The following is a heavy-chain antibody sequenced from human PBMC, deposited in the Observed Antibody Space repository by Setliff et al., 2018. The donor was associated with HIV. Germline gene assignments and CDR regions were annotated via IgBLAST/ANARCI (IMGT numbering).Heavy chain of an antibody. J-gene: IGHJ5*02. CDR2: IYHTGRT. CDR3: ASRIYYYDESRVLREEGFVP. V-gene: IGHV4-39*01. CDR1: GGSIDNNKYY. D-gene: IGHD3-22*01. Sequence: KPSETLSLTCSVSGGSIDNNKYYWTWIRQPPGKGLEWTGSIYHTGRTYYNRSLESRLTISIDTSKNQFSLKLTSVTAADTAMYYCASRIYYYDESRVLREEGFVPWGQGTQVTV.